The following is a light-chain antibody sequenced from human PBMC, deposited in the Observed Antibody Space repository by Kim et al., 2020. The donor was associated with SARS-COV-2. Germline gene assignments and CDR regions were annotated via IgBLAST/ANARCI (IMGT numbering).Light chain of an antibody. V-gene: IGLV1-51*01. CDR1: PSSIGNDY. J-gene: IGLJ2*01. CDR2: AND. Sequence: GQKVDISVSGRPSSIGNDYVSWYQQLPGTAPKLLFYANDKRPSGIPDRFSGSKSGTSATLGITGLQTGDEADYFCGTWDTRLKVGVFGGGTQLTVL. CDR3: GTWDTRLKVGV.